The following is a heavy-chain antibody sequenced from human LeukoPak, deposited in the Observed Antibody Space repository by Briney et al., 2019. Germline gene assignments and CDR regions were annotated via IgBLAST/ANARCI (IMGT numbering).Heavy chain of an antibody. J-gene: IGHJ3*02. CDR3: ASFYSGSYWGNAFDI. D-gene: IGHD1-26*01. CDR2: INPNSGGT. CDR1: GYTFTGYY. Sequence: GASVKVSCKASGYTFTGYYMHWVRQAPGQGLEWMGWINPNSGGTNYAQKFQGRVTMTRDTSISTAYMELSRLRSDDTAVYYCASFYSGSYWGNAFDIWGQGTMVTVSS. V-gene: IGHV1-2*02.